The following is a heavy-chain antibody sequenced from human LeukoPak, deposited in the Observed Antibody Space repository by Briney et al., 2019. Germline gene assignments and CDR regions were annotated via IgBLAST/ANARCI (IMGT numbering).Heavy chain of an antibody. CDR1: GGSFSGYY. CDR3: ARATYGRLGY. J-gene: IGHJ4*02. Sequence: SETLSLTCAVYGGSFSGYYWSWIRQPPGKGLEWIGEINHSGSTNYNPSLKSRVTISVDTSKNQFSLKLSSVTAADTAVYYCARATYGRLGYWGQGTQVTVSS. D-gene: IGHD3-16*01. CDR2: INHSGST. V-gene: IGHV4-34*01.